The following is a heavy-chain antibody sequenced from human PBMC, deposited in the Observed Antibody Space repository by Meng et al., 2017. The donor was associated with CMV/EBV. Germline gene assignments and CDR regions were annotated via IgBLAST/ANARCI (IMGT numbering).Heavy chain of an antibody. CDR1: GFIFSTYA. CDR2: VSYDGSNK. D-gene: IGHD3-10*01. V-gene: IGHV3-30*09. Sequence: GESLKISCTVSGFIFSTYAMHWVRQAPGKGLEWVALVSYDGSNKYYADSVKGRFAISRDNSKNTLYLQMNSLRPEDTAVYYCARVPSYGSGSYPYCYYYGMDVWGQGTTVTVSS. J-gene: IGHJ6*02. CDR3: ARVPSYGSGSYPYCYYYGMDV.